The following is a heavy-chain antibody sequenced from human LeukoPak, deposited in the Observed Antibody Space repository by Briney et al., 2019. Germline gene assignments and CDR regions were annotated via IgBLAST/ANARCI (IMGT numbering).Heavy chain of an antibody. CDR2: MNPGDSDT. CDR3: ARDSGGDSGADF. D-gene: IGHD4-23*01. CDR1: GYRFTYYW. J-gene: IGHJ4*02. Sequence: GEPLKISCKASGYRFTYYWIGWVRQMPGKGLEWMGIMNPGDSDTQYSPSFQGQVTISADKSISTVYLQWSSLKASDTAMYYCARDSGGDSGADFWGQGTLVTVSS. V-gene: IGHV5-51*01.